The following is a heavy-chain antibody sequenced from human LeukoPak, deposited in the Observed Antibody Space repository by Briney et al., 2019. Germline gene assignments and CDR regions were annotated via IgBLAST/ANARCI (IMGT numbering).Heavy chain of an antibody. CDR2: ISYDGSNK. Sequence: GRSLRLSCAASGFTFSSYGMHWVRQAPGKGLEWVAVISYDGSNKYYADSVKGRFTISRDNSKNTLYLQMNSLRAEDTAVYYCAKLGSLDYYDSSGYYSPLPYFDYWGQGTLVTVSS. CDR3: AKLGSLDYYDSSGYYSPLPYFDY. CDR1: GFTFSSYG. D-gene: IGHD3-22*01. J-gene: IGHJ4*02. V-gene: IGHV3-30*18.